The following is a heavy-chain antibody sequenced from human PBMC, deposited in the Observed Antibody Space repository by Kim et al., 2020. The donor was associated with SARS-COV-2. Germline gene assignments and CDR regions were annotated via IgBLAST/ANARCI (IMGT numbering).Heavy chain of an antibody. J-gene: IGHJ5*01. V-gene: IGHV4-4*02. D-gene: IGHD3-22*01. CDR3: ASGTAGYFDWF. CDR2: AFHSGTI. Sequence: SETLSLTCGVSGVSISSPKWWSWVRQSPAKGIEWIGEAFHSGTINYNPSLQSRVTISVDRSKNEFSLTLTSVTATDTATYFCASGTAGYFDWF. CDR1: GVSISSPKW.